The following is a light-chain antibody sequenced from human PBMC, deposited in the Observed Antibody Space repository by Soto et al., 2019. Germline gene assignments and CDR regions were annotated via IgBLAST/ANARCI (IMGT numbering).Light chain of an antibody. J-gene: IGLJ3*02. CDR3: QSYDTRLSLWV. V-gene: IGLV1-40*01. Sequence: QSVLTPPPSVSGAPGQRVTISCTGSNSNIGAGYDVHWYQQLPGTAPKLLIYGNINRPSGVPDRFSGSKSGTSASLAITGLQAEDEADYYCQSYDTRLSLWVFGGGTKLTVL. CDR2: GNI. CDR1: NSNIGAGYD.